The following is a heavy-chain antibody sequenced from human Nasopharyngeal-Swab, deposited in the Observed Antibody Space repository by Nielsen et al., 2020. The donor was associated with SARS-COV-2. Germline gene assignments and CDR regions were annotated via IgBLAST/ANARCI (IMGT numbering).Heavy chain of an antibody. CDR1: GGSFSGYY. CDR3: ARTAAIRGYAFDI. Sequence: SETLSLTCAVYGGSFSGYYWSWIRQPPGKGLEWIGEINHSGSTNYNPSLKSRVTISVDTSKNQFSLKLSSVTAADTAVYYCARTAAIRGYAFDIWGQGTMVTVSS. CDR2: INHSGST. V-gene: IGHV4-34*01. J-gene: IGHJ3*02. D-gene: IGHD2-2*02.